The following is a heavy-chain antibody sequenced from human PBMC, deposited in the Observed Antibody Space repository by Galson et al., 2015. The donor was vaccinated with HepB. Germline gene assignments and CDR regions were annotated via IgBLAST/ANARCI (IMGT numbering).Heavy chain of an antibody. Sequence: ETLSLTCTVSGGSISSYYWSWIRQPPGKGLEWIGYIYYSGSTNYNPSLKSRVTISVDTSKNQFSLKLSSVTAADTAVYYCARDAYSSSWYAVEKYWYFDLWGRGTLVTVSS. CDR2: IYYSGST. V-gene: IGHV4-59*12. J-gene: IGHJ2*01. CDR3: ARDAYSSSWYAVEKYWYFDL. CDR1: GGSISSYY. D-gene: IGHD6-13*01.